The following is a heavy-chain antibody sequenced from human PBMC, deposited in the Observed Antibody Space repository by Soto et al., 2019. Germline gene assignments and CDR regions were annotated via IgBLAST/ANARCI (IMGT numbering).Heavy chain of an antibody. CDR1: GYTFTSYT. Sequence: QVQLVQSGAEVKEPGASVKVSCKASGYTFTSYTISWVRQAPGQGLEWMGRISPYNGNTNYAQKLQGRVTMTTDTSTGIAYLEPGSLRSDGTAVDYRGRVVGGPGTRFDPWGQGTLVTVSS. J-gene: IGHJ5*02. CDR3: GRVVGGPGTRFDP. D-gene: IGHD1-26*01. V-gene: IGHV1-18*01. CDR2: ISPYNGNT.